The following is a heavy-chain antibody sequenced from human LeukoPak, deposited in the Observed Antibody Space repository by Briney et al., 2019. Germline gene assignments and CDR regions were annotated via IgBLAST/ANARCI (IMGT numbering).Heavy chain of an antibody. D-gene: IGHD3-3*01. V-gene: IGHV1-8*01. CDR1: GYTFTSYD. CDR3: ARGHYDFWSGYYRRLTNPNWSDP. J-gene: IGHJ5*02. Sequence: GASVKVSCKASGYTFTSYDINWVRQATGQGLEWMGWMNPNSGNTGYAQKFQGRVTMTRNTSISTAYMELSSLRSEDTAVYYCARGHYDFWSGYYRRLTNPNWSDPWGQGTLVTVSS. CDR2: MNPNSGNT.